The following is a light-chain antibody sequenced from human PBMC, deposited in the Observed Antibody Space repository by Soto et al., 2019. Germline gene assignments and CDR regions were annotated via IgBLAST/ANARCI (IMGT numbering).Light chain of an antibody. V-gene: IGKV3-20*01. J-gene: IGKJ2*01. CDR1: QSVSLNY. Sequence: EIVLTQSPGTLSLSPGERATLSCRTSQSVSLNYLAWYQQKPGQPPRLLIYGASSRAAGIPDRFSGSGSGTDFTLTISRLEPEDLAVYYCHQYGSTPNTCGQGTKLEIK. CDR2: GAS. CDR3: HQYGSTPNT.